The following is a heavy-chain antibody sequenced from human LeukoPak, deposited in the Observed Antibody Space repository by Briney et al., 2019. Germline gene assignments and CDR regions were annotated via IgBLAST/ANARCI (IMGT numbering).Heavy chain of an antibody. Sequence: GGSLRLSCAASGFTFNRYNMNWVRRAPGKGLEWVSSISTSSSYIYYADSVRGRFTISRDNAKNSLYLQMNSLRAEDTAVYYCAKGGSYRSQPYFDYWGQGTPVTVSS. D-gene: IGHD3-16*02. CDR1: GFTFNRYN. CDR2: ISTSSSYI. J-gene: IGHJ4*02. CDR3: AKGGSYRSQPYFDY. V-gene: IGHV3-21*04.